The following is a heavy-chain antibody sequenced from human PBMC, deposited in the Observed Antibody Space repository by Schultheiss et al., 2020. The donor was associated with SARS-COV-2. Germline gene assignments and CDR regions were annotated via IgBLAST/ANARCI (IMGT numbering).Heavy chain of an antibody. Sequence: SETLSLTCTVSGGSISSGGYYWSWIRQPPGKGLEWIGYIYYSGSTNYNPSLKSRVTISVDTSKNQFSLKLSSVTAADTAVYYCARGLKDFWSGWAWFDPWGQGTLVTVSS. D-gene: IGHD3-3*01. CDR3: ARGLKDFWSGWAWFDP. CDR1: GGSISSGGYY. CDR2: IYYSGST. V-gene: IGHV4-61*08. J-gene: IGHJ5*02.